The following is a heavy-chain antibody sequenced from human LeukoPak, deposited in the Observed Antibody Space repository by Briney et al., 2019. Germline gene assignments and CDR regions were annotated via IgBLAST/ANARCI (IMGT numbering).Heavy chain of an antibody. CDR3: ARYEGDY. CDR1: GYTFTTYY. CDR2: INPSGGTT. Sequence: ASVKVSCKASGYTFTTYYIHWVRQAPGQGLEWMGIINPSGGTTTYAQKFQGRVTMTRDMSTNTVYMNLSSLRAEDTAVYYCARYEGDYWGQGTLVTVSS. V-gene: IGHV1-46*01. J-gene: IGHJ4*02. D-gene: IGHD3-16*01.